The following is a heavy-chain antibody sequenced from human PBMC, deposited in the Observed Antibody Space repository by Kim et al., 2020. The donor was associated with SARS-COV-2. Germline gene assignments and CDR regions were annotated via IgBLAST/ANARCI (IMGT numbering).Heavy chain of an antibody. D-gene: IGHD2-2*01. Sequence: SETLSLTCAVYGGSFSGYYWSWIRQPPGKGLEWIGEINHSGSTNYNPSLKSRVTISVDTSKNQFSLKLSSVTAADTAVYYCARGRPSSTSCHASGCYYYGMDVWGQGTTVTVSS. V-gene: IGHV4-34*01. CDR1: GGSFSGYY. CDR3: ARGRPSSTSCHASGCYYYGMDV. J-gene: IGHJ6*02. CDR2: INHSGST.